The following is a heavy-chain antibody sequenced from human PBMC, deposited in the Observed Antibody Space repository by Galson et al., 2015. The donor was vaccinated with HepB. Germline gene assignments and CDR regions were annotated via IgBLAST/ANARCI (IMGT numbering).Heavy chain of an antibody. CDR3: ARDRHFSSSYHLYGGDY. Sequence: SLRLSCAASGFTFSTYSMNWVRQAPGKGLEWVSYISSRSSTIYYADSVKGRFTISGDNAKNSLYLQMDSLRDDDTAVYYCARDRHFSSSYHLYGGDYWGQGTLVTVSS. V-gene: IGHV3-48*02. J-gene: IGHJ4*02. D-gene: IGHD6-13*01. CDR2: ISSRSSTI. CDR1: GFTFSTYS.